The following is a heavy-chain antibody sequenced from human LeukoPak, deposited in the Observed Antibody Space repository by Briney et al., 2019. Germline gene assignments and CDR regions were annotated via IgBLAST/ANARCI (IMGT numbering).Heavy chain of an antibody. V-gene: IGHV3-74*01. CDR1: GFTFSSHW. CDR3: ARDRLDYGGYVGFR. CDR2: IKNDGSST. D-gene: IGHD4-17*01. J-gene: IGHJ4*02. Sequence: PGGSLRLSCAASGFTFSSHWMHWVLQAPGKGLMWVARIKNDGSSTSYADSVKGRFSISRDNAKSTLYLQMDSLRVEDTAVYYCARDRLDYGGYVGFRWGQGTLVTVSS.